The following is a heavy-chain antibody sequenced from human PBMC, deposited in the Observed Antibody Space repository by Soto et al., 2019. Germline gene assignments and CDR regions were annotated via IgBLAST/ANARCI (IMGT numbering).Heavy chain of an antibody. V-gene: IGHV5-51*01. CDR1: GYSFTSYW. CDR3: ARITRDYYGSGSYPGGAFDI. J-gene: IGHJ3*02. D-gene: IGHD3-10*01. CDR2: IYPGDSDT. Sequence: GESLKISCKGSGYSFTSYWIGWVRQMPGKGLEWMGIIYPGDSDTSYSPSFQGQVTISADKSISTAYLQWSSLKASDTAMYYCARITRDYYGSGSYPGGAFDIWGQGTMVTVSS.